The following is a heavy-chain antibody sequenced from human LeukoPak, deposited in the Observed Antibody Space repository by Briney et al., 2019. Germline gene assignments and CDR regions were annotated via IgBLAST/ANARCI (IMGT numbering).Heavy chain of an antibody. CDR3: AKSHSVAQRGYFDY. Sequence: GGSLRLSCAASGFTFTTYAMSWVRQAPGKGLEWVSTVANSGVDTYYADSVRGRFTISRDNSRNTVYLQINSLRAEDTAVYYCAKSHSVAQRGYFDYCGQGTLVTVSS. CDR1: GFTFTTYA. J-gene: IGHJ4*02. D-gene: IGHD4-23*01. V-gene: IGHV3-23*01. CDR2: VANSGVDT.